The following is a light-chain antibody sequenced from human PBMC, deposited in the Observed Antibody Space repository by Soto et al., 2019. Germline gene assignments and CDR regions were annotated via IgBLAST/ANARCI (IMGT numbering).Light chain of an antibody. CDR1: QNVASF. J-gene: IGKJ4*01. CDR2: DTS. Sequence: EIVLTQSPATLFLSPGERATLSCRASQNVASFLAWYQQKPGQAPRLLISDTSTRATGIPARFSGSGSGTDFTLTISSLEPEDFAVYYCQQLINWPLTFGGGTKVEIK. V-gene: IGKV3-11*01. CDR3: QQLINWPLT.